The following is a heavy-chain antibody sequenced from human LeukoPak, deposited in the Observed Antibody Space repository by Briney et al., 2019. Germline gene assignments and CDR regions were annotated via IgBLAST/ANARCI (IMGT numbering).Heavy chain of an antibody. V-gene: IGHV1-69*13. D-gene: IGHD4-23*01. CDR3: ARGWLAETTVVTPYNY. J-gene: IGHJ4*02. CDR1: GGTFSSYA. Sequence: SVKVSCKASGGTFSSYAISWVRQAPGQGLEWMGGITPMFGTPSYAQKFQGRVTITADGSTSTAYMELSSLRSEDTAVYYCARGWLAETTVVTPYNYWGQGTLVAVSS. CDR2: ITPMFGTP.